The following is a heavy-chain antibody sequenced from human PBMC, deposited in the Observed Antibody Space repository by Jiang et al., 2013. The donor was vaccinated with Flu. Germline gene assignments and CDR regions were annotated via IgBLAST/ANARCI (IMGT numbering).Heavy chain of an antibody. D-gene: IGHD2-2*01. CDR2: IYYSGST. Sequence: GPGLVKPSETLSLTCTVSGGSISSYYWSWIRQPPGKGLEWIGYIYYSGSTNYNPSLKSRVTISVDTSKNQFSLKLSSVTAADTAVYYCASGGTDLDCSSTSCLAGYGMDVWGQGTTVTVSS. CDR3: ASGGTDLDCSSTSCLAGYGMDV. CDR1: GGSISSYY. J-gene: IGHJ6*02. V-gene: IGHV4-59*08.